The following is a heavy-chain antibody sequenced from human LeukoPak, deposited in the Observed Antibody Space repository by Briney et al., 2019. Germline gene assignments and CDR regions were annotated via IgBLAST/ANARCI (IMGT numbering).Heavy chain of an antibody. CDR2: IIPIFGTA. J-gene: IGHJ4*02. CDR1: GGTFSSYA. D-gene: IGHD6-19*01. CDR3: ARRAPGFSSGWLDY. Sequence: ASVKVSCKASGGTFSSYAISWVRQAPGQGLEWMGGIIPIFGTANYAQKFQGRVTITADESTSTAYMELSSLRAEDLAVYYCARRAPGFSSGWLDYWGQGTLVTVSS. V-gene: IGHV1-69*13.